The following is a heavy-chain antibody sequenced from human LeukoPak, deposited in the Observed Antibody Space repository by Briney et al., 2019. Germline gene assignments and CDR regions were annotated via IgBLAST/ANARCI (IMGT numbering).Heavy chain of an antibody. J-gene: IGHJ4*02. CDR3: ARATITMISVNYFDY. D-gene: IGHD3-22*01. Sequence: SETLSLTCAVYGGSFSDYYWSWIRQPPGKGLEWIGEINHSGSTNYNPSLKSRVTISVDTSKNQFSLKLSSVTAADTAVYYCARATITMISVNYFDYWGQGTLVTVSS. CDR2: INHSGST. V-gene: IGHV4-34*01. CDR1: GGSFSDYY.